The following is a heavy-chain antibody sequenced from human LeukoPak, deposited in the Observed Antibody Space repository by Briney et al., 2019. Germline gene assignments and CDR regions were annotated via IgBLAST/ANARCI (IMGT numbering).Heavy chain of an antibody. J-gene: IGHJ4*02. V-gene: IGHV3-9*01. CDR2: ISWNSGSI. CDR1: GFTFDDYA. CDR3: AKGFDSSGYYSGFDY. Sequence: GRSLRLSCAASGFTFDDYAMHWVRQAPGKGLEWVSGISWNSGSIGYADSVKGRFTISRDNAKNSLYLQMNSLRAEDTALYYCAKGFDSSGYYSGFDYWGQGTLVTVSS. D-gene: IGHD3-22*01.